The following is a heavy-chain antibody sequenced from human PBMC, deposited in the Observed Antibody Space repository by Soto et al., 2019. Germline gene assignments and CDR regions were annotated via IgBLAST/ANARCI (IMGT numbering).Heavy chain of an antibody. V-gene: IGHV1-2*02. CDR2: INPNGGT. J-gene: IGHJ4*01. CDR1: GYTLTDNY. CDR3: ARSLTTLTTWLDY. Sequence: ASVKVSCKASGYTLTDNYMHWVREAPGQGLEWMGWINPNGGTNCAQKFQGRVTMTRDTSISTAYMELSRLRSDDTAVYYCARSLTTLTTWLDYWGHGTLFTVSS. D-gene: IGHD4-17*01.